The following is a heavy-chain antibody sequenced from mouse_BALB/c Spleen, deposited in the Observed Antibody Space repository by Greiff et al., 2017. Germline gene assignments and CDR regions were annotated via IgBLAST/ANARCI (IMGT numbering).Heavy chain of an antibody. D-gene: IGHD2-14*01. CDR1: GYTFTSYW. V-gene: IGHV1-69*02. CDR3: TRGGYAWDYAMDY. Sequence: VQLQQPGAELVRPGASVKLSCKASGYTFTSYWINWVKQRPGQGLEWIGNIYPSDSYTNYNQKFKDKATLTVDKSSSTAYMQLSSPTSEDSAVYYCTRGGYAWDYAMDYWGQGTSVTVAS. CDR2: IYPSDSYT. J-gene: IGHJ4*01.